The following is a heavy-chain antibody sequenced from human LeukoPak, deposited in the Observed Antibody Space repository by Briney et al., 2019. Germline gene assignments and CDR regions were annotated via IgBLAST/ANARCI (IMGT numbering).Heavy chain of an antibody. V-gene: IGHV1-24*01. J-gene: IGHJ4*02. CDR3: ATLPRYGDYENDY. Sequence: ASVKVSFKVSGYTLTELSMHWVRQAPGKGLEWMGGFDPEDGETIYAQKFQGRVTMTEDTSTDTAYMELSSLRSEDTAVYYCATLPRYGDYENDYWGQGTLVTVSS. D-gene: IGHD4-17*01. CDR1: GYTLTELS. CDR2: FDPEDGET.